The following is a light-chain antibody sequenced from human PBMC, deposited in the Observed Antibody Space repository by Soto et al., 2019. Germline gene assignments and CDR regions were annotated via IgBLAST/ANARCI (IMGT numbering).Light chain of an antibody. CDR3: QQSFPSPWT. CDR2: GTS. V-gene: IGKV1-39*01. Sequence: DIRLPQAPSSLSASGGDRVTITCQASQRISTFLNWYRQKPGKDPEILIYGTSNLQTGTPSRFSGSGSATDFTLTVSGLQPEDSATYYCQQSFPSPWTFGQGTKVEF. CDR1: QRISTF. J-gene: IGKJ1*01.